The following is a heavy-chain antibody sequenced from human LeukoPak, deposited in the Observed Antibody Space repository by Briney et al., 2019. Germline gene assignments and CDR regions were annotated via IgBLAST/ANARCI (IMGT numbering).Heavy chain of an antibody. J-gene: IGHJ4*02. Sequence: HGGRHTLNKKLEWVVVISYDGSNKYYADSVKGRFTISRDNSKNTLYLQMNSLRAEDTAVYYCAKEAAAGNPHYWGQGTLVTVSS. V-gene: IGHV3-30*18. CDR2: ISYDGSNK. D-gene: IGHD6-13*01. CDR3: AKEAAAGNPHY.